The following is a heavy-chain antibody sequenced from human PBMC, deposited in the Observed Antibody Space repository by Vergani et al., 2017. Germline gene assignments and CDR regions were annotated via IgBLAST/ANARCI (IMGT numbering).Heavy chain of an antibody. CDR1: GGPMSGYY. J-gene: IGHJ4*02. Sequence: QVRLQESGPGLVKPSETLSLTCSVPGGPMSGYYWSWIRQPPGKELEWIGYMYHSGSTNYTPSLETRVTISGDTSKNQFSLKLNSVTAADTAVYYCGRVADFYGLGSRLLGLWGQGILVTVSS. CDR2: MYHSGST. CDR3: GRVADFYGLGSRLLGL. D-gene: IGHD3-10*01. V-gene: IGHV4-59*01.